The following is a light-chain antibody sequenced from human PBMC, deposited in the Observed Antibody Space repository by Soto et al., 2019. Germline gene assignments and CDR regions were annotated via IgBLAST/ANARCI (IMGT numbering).Light chain of an antibody. CDR2: GAS. J-gene: IGKJ4*01. CDR1: QSISIY. V-gene: IGKV1-39*01. Sequence: DIQMTQSPSSLSASVGDRVTITCRASQSISIYLNWYQQKGGKAPKLLIHGASGLQSGVPLRFSGSGSGTDFTLTISSLQPEDFATYYCQQGYSTLLSFGGGTTVELK. CDR3: QQGYSTLLS.